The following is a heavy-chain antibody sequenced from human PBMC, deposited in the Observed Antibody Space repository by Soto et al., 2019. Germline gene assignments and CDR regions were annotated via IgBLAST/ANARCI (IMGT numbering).Heavy chain of an antibody. CDR3: ARGMGGYDSERYDY. V-gene: IGHV1-69*02. J-gene: IGHJ4*02. D-gene: IGHD5-12*01. Sequence: QVQLVQSGAEVKKPGSSVKVSCKASGGTFSSYTISWVRQAPGQGLEWMGRIIPILGIANYAQKFQGRVTITADKSTSTAYMELSSLRSEDTAVYYCARGMGGYDSERYDYWGQGTLSPSPQ. CDR1: GGTFSSYT. CDR2: IIPILGIA.